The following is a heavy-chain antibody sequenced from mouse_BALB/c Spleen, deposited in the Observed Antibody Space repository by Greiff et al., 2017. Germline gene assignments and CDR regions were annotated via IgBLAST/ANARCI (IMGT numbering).Heavy chain of an antibody. CDR2: IDPANGNT. Sequence: VQLQQSGAELVKPGASVKLSCTASGFNIKDTYMHWVKQRPEQGLEWIGRIDPANGNTKYDPKFQGKATITADTSSNTAYLQLSSLTSEDTAVYYCALWYMGTWFAYWGQGTLVTVSA. CDR3: ALWYMGTWFAY. CDR1: GFNIKDTY. J-gene: IGHJ3*01. V-gene: IGHV14-3*02. D-gene: IGHD2-1*01.